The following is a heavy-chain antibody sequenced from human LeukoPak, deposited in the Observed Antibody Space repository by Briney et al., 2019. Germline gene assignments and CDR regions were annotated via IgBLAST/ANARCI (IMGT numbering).Heavy chain of an antibody. CDR1: GYTFTDYY. J-gene: IGHJ4*02. D-gene: IGHD2-2*01. CDR2: VDPEDGET. V-gene: IGHV1-69-2*01. CDR3: ATYDRRDCSSTSCYVAGSSGWYRDY. Sequence: ASVKVSCKASGYTFTDYYMHWVQQAPGKGLEWMGLVDPEDGETIYAEKFQGRVTITADTSTDTAYMELSSLRSEDTAVYYCATYDRRDCSSTSCYVAGSSGWYRDYWGQGTLVTVSS.